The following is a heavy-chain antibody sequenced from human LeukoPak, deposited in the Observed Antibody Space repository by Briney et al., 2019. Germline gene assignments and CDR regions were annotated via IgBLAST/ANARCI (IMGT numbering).Heavy chain of an antibody. CDR2: IIPILDTV. Sequence: ASVTVSCKASGGTFSNYAISWVRQAPGHGLEWMGGIIPILDTVNNAQKFQGRVTITADESTSTAYMELSSLRSEDTAVYYCARDWGLIGTTDWGGHENWFDPWGQGTLVTVSS. CDR1: GGTFSNYA. J-gene: IGHJ5*02. V-gene: IGHV1-69*13. D-gene: IGHD1-7*01. CDR3: ARDWGLIGTTDWGGHENWFDP.